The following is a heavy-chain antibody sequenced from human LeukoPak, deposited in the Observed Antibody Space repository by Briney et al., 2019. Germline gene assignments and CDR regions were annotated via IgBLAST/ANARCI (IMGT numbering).Heavy chain of an antibody. D-gene: IGHD4-17*01. CDR1: GGTFSSYA. V-gene: IGHV1-69*05. CDR3: ARGDYGDYYPIDY. Sequence: SVKVSCKASGGTFSSYAISWVRQAPGQGLEWMGGIIPIFGTANYAQKFQGRVTITTDESTSTAYMELSSLRSEDTAVYYCARGDYGDYYPIDYWGQGTLVTVSS. J-gene: IGHJ4*02. CDR2: IIPIFGTA.